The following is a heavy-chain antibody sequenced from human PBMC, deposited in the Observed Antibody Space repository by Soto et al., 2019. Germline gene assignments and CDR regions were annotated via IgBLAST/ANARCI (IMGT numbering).Heavy chain of an antibody. D-gene: IGHD3-9*01. Sequence: PSETLSLTCTVSGGSISSGCYYWSWIRQHPGKGLEWIGYIYYSGSTYYNPSLKSRVTISVDTSKNQFSLKLSSVTAADTAVYYCARVDILSRRDTNWFDPWGQGTLVTVSS. CDR3: ARVDILSRRDTNWFDP. CDR1: GGSISSGCYY. V-gene: IGHV4-31*03. CDR2: IYYSGST. J-gene: IGHJ5*02.